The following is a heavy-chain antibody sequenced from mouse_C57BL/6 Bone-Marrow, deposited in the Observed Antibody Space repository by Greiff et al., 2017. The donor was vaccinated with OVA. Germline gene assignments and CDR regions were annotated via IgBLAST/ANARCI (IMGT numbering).Heavy chain of an antibody. V-gene: IGHV1-72*01. D-gene: IGHD1-3*01. CDR2: IDPNSGGT. Sequence: QVQLQQPGAELVKPGASVKLSCKASGYTFTSYWMHWVKQRPGRGLEWIGRIDPNSGGTKYNEKLKSKATMTVDKPSSTAYMQLSSLTSDDAAVYYCARCPPKFWYFDVWGTGTTVTVSS. CDR1: GYTFTSYW. CDR3: ARCPPKFWYFDV. J-gene: IGHJ1*03.